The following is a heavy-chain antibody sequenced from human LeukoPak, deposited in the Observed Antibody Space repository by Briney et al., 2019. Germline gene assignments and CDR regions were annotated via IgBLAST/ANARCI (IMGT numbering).Heavy chain of an antibody. D-gene: IGHD3-9*01. Sequence: GGSLRLSCAASGFTFSSYSMNWVRQAPGKGLEWVSYISSSSSTIYYADSVKGRFTISRDNAKNSLYLQMNSLRDEDTAVYYCARDHKELRYFDWLLFFDPWGQGTLVTVSS. CDR2: ISSSSSTI. J-gene: IGHJ5*02. CDR3: ARDHKELRYFDWLLFFDP. CDR1: GFTFSSYS. V-gene: IGHV3-48*02.